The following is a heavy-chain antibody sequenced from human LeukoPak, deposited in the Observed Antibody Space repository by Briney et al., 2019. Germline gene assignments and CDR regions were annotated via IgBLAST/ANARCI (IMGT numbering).Heavy chain of an antibody. V-gene: IGHV1-18*01. CDR1: GGTFSSYA. D-gene: IGHD2-15*01. CDR2: ISAYNGNT. J-gene: IGHJ4*02. CDR3: ARVDRSGGSHY. Sequence: ASVKVSCKASGGTFSSYAISWVRQAPGQGLEWMGWISAYNGNTNYAQKLQGRVTMTTDTSTSTAYMELRSLRSDDTAVYYCARVDRSGGSHYWGQGTLVTVSS.